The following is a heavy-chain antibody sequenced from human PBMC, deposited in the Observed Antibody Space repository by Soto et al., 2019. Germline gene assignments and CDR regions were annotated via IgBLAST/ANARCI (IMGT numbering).Heavy chain of an antibody. CDR3: ARGSFGGYYFDY. Sequence: SETLSLTCTVSGGSVSSGSYYWSWIRQPPGKGLEWIGYIYYSGSINYNPSLKSRVTTSVDTSKNQFSLKLSSVTAADTAVYYCARGSFGGYYFDYWGQGTLVTVSS. V-gene: IGHV4-61*01. D-gene: IGHD2-15*01. CDR1: GGSVSSGSYY. CDR2: IYYSGSI. J-gene: IGHJ4*02.